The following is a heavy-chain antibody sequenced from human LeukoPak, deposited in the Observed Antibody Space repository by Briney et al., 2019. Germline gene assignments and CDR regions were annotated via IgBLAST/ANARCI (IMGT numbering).Heavy chain of an antibody. CDR2: ISSGGRYV. J-gene: IGHJ6*02. D-gene: IGHD6-19*01. Sequence: GGSLRLSCAASGFSFSTYSMNWVRQAPGKGLEWVSSISSGGRYVYYADSVKGRFTISRDNSKNTLYLQMNSLRAEDTAVYYCAKDMSPAIIAVYYYYGMDVWGQGTTVTVSS. CDR1: GFSFSTYS. V-gene: IGHV3-21*01. CDR3: AKDMSPAIIAVYYYYGMDV.